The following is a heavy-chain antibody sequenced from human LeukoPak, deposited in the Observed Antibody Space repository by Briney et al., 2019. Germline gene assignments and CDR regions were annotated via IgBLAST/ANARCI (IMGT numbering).Heavy chain of an antibody. D-gene: IGHD6-19*01. J-gene: IGHJ4*02. CDR3: ARVFREVAGTRGYYFDY. CDR1: GCTFTGYY. Sequence: ASVKVSCKASGCTFTGYYMHWVRQAPGQGLEWMGWINPNSGGTNYAQKFQGRVTMTRDTSISTAYMELSRLRSDDTAVYYCARVFREVAGTRGYYFDYWGQGTLVTVSS. V-gene: IGHV1-2*02. CDR2: INPNSGGT.